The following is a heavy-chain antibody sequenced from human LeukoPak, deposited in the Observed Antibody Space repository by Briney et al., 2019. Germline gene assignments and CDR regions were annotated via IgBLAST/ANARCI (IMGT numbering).Heavy chain of an antibody. CDR3: ARDRPYYYYYYMDV. CDR1: GGSISSYY. CDR2: IYTSGST. J-gene: IGHJ6*03. V-gene: IGHV4-4*07. Sequence: PSETLSLTCTVSGGSISSYYWSWIRQPAGKGLEWIGRIYTSGSTNYNPSLKSRVTISVDTSKNQFSLKLSSVTAADTAVYYCARDRPYYYYYYMDVWGKGTTVTVSS.